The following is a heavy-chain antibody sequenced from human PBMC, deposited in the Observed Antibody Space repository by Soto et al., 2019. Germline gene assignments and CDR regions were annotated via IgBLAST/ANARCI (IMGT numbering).Heavy chain of an antibody. V-gene: IGHV1-18*01. Sequence: QVQLVQSGAEVKKPGASVKVSCKASGYTFTSYGISWVRQAPGQGLEWMGWISAYNGNTNYAQKLQGRVTMTTDTSTSTAYMELRSLRSDDTAVYCCARDSYCSGGSCYSGYFDYWGQGTLVTVSS. CDR3: ARDSYCSGGSCYSGYFDY. CDR2: ISAYNGNT. CDR1: GYTFTSYG. D-gene: IGHD2-15*01. J-gene: IGHJ4*02.